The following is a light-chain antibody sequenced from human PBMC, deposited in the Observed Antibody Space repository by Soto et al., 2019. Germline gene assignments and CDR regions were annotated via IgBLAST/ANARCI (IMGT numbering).Light chain of an antibody. CDR2: GAS. V-gene: IGKV3-20*01. CDR1: QSVKSSY. CDR3: QQYGSSLYT. Sequence: EIVLTQSPGTLSLSPGERATLSCRASQSVKSSYLAWYQQKPGQAPRLLIYGASSRATGIPDRFSGSGSGTDFTLTIIRLEPEDFAVYYCQQYGSSLYTFGQGTKLEIK. J-gene: IGKJ2*01.